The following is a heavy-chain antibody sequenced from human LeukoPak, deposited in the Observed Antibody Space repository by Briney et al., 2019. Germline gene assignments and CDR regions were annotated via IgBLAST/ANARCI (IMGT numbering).Heavy chain of an antibody. D-gene: IGHD3-22*01. Sequence: ASVKVSCKASGGTFSSYAISWVRQAPGQGLEWMGGIIPIFGTANYAQKFQGRVTITADKSTSTAYMELSSLRSEDTAVYYCARDGAVYDSSGGFDYWGQGTLVTVSS. CDR2: IIPIFGTA. V-gene: IGHV1-69*06. CDR3: ARDGAVYDSSGGFDY. J-gene: IGHJ4*02. CDR1: GGTFSSYA.